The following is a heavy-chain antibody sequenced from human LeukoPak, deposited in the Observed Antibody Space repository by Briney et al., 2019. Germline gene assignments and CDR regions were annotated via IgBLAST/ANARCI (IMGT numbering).Heavy chain of an antibody. D-gene: IGHD2-2*01. CDR2: IIPIFGTA. Sequence: SVKVSCKASGGTFSSYAISWVRQAPGQGLEWMGGIIPIFGTANYAQKFQGRVTITTDESTSTAYMELSSLRSEDTAVYYCARGAVPAALNWFDPWGQGTLVTVSS. V-gene: IGHV1-69*05. CDR3: ARGAVPAALNWFDP. J-gene: IGHJ5*02. CDR1: GGTFSSYA.